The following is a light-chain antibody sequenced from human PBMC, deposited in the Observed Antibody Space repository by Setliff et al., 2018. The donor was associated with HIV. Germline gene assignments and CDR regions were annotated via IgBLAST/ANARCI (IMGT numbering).Light chain of an antibody. CDR1: SSDVGAYNY. CDR2: EVS. CDR3: CSYTRSSTLV. Sequence: ALTQPASVSGSPGQSITISCTGTSSDVGAYNYVSWYQQHPGKAPKLMIYEVSNRPSGVSDRFSGSKSGNTASLTISGLQAEDEAGYYCCSYTRSSTLVFGGGTKVTVL. J-gene: IGLJ2*01. V-gene: IGLV2-14*01.